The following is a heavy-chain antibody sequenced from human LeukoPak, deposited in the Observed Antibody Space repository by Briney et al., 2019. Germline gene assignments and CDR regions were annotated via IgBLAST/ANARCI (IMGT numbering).Heavy chain of an antibody. V-gene: IGHV4-59*08. CDR2: IYYSGST. CDR3: ARRRDGYNPNFDY. CDR1: GGSLSSYY. J-gene: IGHJ4*02. Sequence: PSETLSLTCTVSGGSLSSYYWSWIRQPPGKGLEWIGYIYYSGSTNYNPSLKSRVTISVDTSKNQFSLKLSSVTAADTAVYYCARRRDGYNPNFDYWGQGTLVTVSS. D-gene: IGHD5-24*01.